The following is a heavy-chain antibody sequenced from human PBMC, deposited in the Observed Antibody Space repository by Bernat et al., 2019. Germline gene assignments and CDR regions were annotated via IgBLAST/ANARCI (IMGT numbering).Heavy chain of an antibody. CDR3: AKGTDTSSDGIDK. Sequence: QVHLVESGGGVVQPGRSLRLSCAASGFTFSSYGMHWVRQAPGKGLEWLAVIWSDGNYEYYAESLKGRFTISRDNPKNTLYLQMNNLRPEDTALYFCAKGTDTSSDGIDKWGQGTMVAVSS. D-gene: IGHD3-16*01. CDR1: GFTFSSYG. J-gene: IGHJ3*02. V-gene: IGHV3-33*06. CDR2: IWSDGNYE.